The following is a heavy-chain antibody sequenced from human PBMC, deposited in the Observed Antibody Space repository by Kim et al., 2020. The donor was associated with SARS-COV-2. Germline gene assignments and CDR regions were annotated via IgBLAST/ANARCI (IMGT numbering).Heavy chain of an antibody. CDR1: GGTFSSYA. J-gene: IGHJ4*02. Sequence: SVKVSCEASGGTFSSYAFSWVRQAPGQGLEWMGRIIPILGLVNYAQKFQGRVTMTADRSTSTAYMELSSLRSEDTAVYYCATYYYSSGSYPLDYWGQGT. V-gene: IGHV1-69*04. CDR2: IIPILGLV. CDR3: ATYYYSSGSYPLDY. D-gene: IGHD3-10*01.